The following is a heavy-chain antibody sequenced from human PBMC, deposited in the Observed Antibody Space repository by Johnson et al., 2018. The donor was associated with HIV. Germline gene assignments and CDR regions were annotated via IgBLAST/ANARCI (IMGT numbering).Heavy chain of an antibody. D-gene: IGHD6-13*01. V-gene: IGHV3-74*02. CDR1: GFTVIGNY. J-gene: IGHJ3*02. CDR2: IKSAGSYT. CDR3: ARGLAADAFDI. Sequence: VQLVESGGGLVQPGGSLRLSCAASGFTVIGNYMSCVRQAPGKGLVWVSRIKSAGSYTSYADSVKGRFTISRDNAKNTLYLQMNSLRAEDTAVYYCARGLAADAFDIWGQGTMVTVSS.